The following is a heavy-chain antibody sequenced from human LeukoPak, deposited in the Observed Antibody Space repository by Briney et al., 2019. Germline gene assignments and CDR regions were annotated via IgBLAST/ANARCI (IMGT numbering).Heavy chain of an antibody. CDR1: GDSVSSNSAA. D-gene: IGHD1-7*01. CDR2: TYYRSKWYN. J-gene: IGHJ4*02. Sequence: SQTLSLTCAISGDSVSSNSAAWNWIRQSPSRGLEWPGRTYYRSKWYNDYVVSVKSRIIINPDTSKNQFSLQLNSVTPEDTSVYYCARDSGNYSPYFDYWGQGILVTVSS. CDR3: ARDSGNYSPYFDY. V-gene: IGHV6-1*01.